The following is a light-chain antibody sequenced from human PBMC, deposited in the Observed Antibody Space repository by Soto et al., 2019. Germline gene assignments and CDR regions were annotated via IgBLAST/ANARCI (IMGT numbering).Light chain of an antibody. V-gene: IGKV3-15*01. CDR3: QQCNNWPIT. CDR1: QSVRND. Sequence: EMVMTQSPATLSVSPGERATLSCRASQSVRNDLAWYQQKPGQAPSLLIYDASTRATGIPARLSGSGSGTEFTLSISSLQSEDFAVYYCQQCNNWPITFGQGTRLEIK. CDR2: DAS. J-gene: IGKJ5*01.